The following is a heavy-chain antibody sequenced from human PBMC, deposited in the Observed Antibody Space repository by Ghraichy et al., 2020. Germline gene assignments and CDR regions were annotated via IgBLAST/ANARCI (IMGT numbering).Heavy chain of an antibody. CDR1: GGSISSYY. D-gene: IGHD3-22*01. J-gene: IGHJ2*01. Sequence: SETLSLTCTVSGGSISSYYWSWIRQPPGKGLEWIGYIYTSGSTNYNPSLKSRVTISVDTSKNQFSLKLSSVTAADTAVYYCARQKEGYYDSSGYYYHFRDWYFDLWGRGTLVTVSS. CDR3: ARQKEGYYDSSGYYYHFRDWYFDL. V-gene: IGHV4-4*09. CDR2: IYTSGST.